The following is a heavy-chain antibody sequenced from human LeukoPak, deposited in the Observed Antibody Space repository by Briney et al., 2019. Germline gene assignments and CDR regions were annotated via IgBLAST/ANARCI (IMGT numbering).Heavy chain of an antibody. CDR2: INWKSDRI. CDR3: ARGASNRFDY. CDR1: GYSFDEYA. V-gene: IGHV3-9*01. D-gene: IGHD1-14*01. Sequence: PGRSLRLSCVGSGYSFDEYAMHWVRQVPGKGLEWVSGINWKSDRIGYADSVKGRFTISRDNSKNSLYLQMNSLRVEDTALYYCARGASNRFDYWGQGTLVTVSS. J-gene: IGHJ4*02.